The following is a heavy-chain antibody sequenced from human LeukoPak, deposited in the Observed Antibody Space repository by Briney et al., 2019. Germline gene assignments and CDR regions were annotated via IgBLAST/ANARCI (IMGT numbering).Heavy chain of an antibody. J-gene: IGHJ4*02. CDR3: ARPAERQLRYYFDY. D-gene: IGHD6-13*01. V-gene: IGHV1-18*01. CDR1: GYTFSNYG. CDR2: ISAYNGDT. Sequence: GASVKVSCKATGYTFSNYGISWVRQAPGQGLEWMGWISAYNGDTNYAQELQGRVTMTTDTSTSTAYMELRSRRSDATAVYYCARPAERQLRYYFDYWGQGTLVTVSS.